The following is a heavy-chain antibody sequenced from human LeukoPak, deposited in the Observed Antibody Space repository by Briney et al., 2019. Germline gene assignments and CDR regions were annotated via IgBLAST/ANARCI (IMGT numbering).Heavy chain of an antibody. Sequence: GRSLRLSCAASGFTFSSYAMHWVRQAPGKGLEWVAVMSYDGSNKYYADSVKGRFTISRDNSKNTLYLQMNSLRAEDTAVYCCARTHYGGNSYYYYYGMDVWGQGTTVTVSS. CDR3: ARTHYGGNSYYYYYGMDV. CDR2: MSYDGSNK. J-gene: IGHJ6*02. D-gene: IGHD4-23*01. V-gene: IGHV3-30-3*01. CDR1: GFTFSSYA.